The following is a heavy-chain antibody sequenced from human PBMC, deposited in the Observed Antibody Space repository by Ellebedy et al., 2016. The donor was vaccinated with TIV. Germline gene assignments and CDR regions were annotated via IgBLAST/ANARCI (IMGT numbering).Heavy chain of an antibody. D-gene: IGHD2-15*01. Sequence: GGSLRLSCTASGFTFGDYAMSWFRQAPGKGLEWVGFIRSNAYGGTTEYAASVKGRFTISKDYSKSIAYLQMSSLKTEDTAMYYCTRDDWFPPDDPSCSGGSCYSDYWGQGTLVTVSS. CDR3: TRDDWFPPDDPSCSGGSCYSDY. J-gene: IGHJ4*02. CDR1: GFTFGDYA. V-gene: IGHV3-49*03. CDR2: IRSNAYGGTT.